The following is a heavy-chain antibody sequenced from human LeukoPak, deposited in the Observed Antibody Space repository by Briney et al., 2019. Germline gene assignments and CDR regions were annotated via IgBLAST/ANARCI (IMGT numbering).Heavy chain of an antibody. CDR1: GFTFSTYW. D-gene: IGHD6-25*01. J-gene: IGHJ4*02. CDR3: ATDRRRALDY. CDR2: KKQDLRDK. V-gene: IGHV3-7*04. Sequence: GGSLRLSCAASGFTFSTYWRICVHQAPVEGLNILYTKKQDLRDKFFVDSVKGPFTISRINATNSLYLRIDSRRAEDTTSSYCATDRRRALDYWGQGTLVTVSS.